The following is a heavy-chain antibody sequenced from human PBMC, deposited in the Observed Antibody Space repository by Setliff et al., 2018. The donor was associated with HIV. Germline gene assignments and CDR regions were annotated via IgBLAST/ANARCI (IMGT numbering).Heavy chain of an antibody. J-gene: IGHJ6*02. CDR2: ISYRGIT. CDR1: GGSINDYY. CDR3: ARGLRSDNYYFHGMDV. Sequence: SETLSLTCTVYGGSINDYYWTWIRQPPGKRLEWIGYISYRGITNYSPSLKSRVSMSVDTSKNQFTLRLSSVTATDTAIYFCARGLRSDNYYFHGMDVWGQGTTVTVSS. V-gene: IGHV4-59*08. D-gene: IGHD5-12*01.